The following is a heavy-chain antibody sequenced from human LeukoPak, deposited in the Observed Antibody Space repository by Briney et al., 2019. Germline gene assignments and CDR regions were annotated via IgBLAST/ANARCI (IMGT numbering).Heavy chain of an antibody. J-gene: IGHJ4*02. CDR1: GDSVSSNSAA. CDR3: ARGNWNGLDLEY. V-gene: IGHV6-1*01. CDR2: TYYWSKWYN. Sequence: SQTLSLTCAISGDSVSSNSAAWNWIRQSPSRGLEWLGRTYYWSKWYNDYAVSVRSRITINPDTSKNQFSLQLNSMTPEDTAVYYCARGNWNGLDLEYWGQGTLVTVSS. D-gene: IGHD1-1*01.